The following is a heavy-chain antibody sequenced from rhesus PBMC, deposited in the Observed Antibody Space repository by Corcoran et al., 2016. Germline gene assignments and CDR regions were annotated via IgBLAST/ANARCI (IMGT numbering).Heavy chain of an antibody. CDR1: GASISSNY. J-gene: IGHJ4*01. D-gene: IGHD6-13*01. V-gene: IGHV4-147*01. CDR2: FYGGSGST. Sequence: QVQLQESGPGLVKPSETLPLTCAVSGASISSNYWSWIRKPPGKGLEWLGYFYGGSGSTTYHPSLKILVTISKDTSKTQFSLKLFSVTAADTAVYYCARSYSSWPDFDSWGQGVLVTVSS. CDR3: ARSYSSWPDFDS.